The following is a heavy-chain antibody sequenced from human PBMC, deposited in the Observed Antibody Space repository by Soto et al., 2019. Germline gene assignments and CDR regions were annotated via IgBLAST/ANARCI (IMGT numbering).Heavy chain of an antibody. V-gene: IGHV5-51*01. D-gene: IGHD6-13*01. CDR3: ARTSAAGKYYYGMDV. Sequence: EVQLVQSGAEVKKPGESLKISCKGSGYSFTSYWIGWVRQMPGKGLEWMGIIYPGDSDTRYSPSFQGQVTISADKSISTAYLQWISLKASDTAMYYCARTSAAGKYYYGMDVWGQGTTVTVSS. CDR1: GYSFTSYW. CDR2: IYPGDSDT. J-gene: IGHJ6*02.